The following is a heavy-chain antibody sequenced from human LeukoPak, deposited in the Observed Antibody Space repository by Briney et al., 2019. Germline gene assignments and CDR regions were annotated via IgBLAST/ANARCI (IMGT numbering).Heavy chain of an antibody. CDR2: IYPGDSDT. D-gene: IGHD3-10*01. J-gene: IGHJ5*02. V-gene: IGHV5-51*01. Sequence: GESLKISCKGSGYSFTNYWISWVRQMPGKGLEWMGIIYPGDSDTRYSPSFQGQVTISADKSISTAYLQWSSLKASDTAMYYCARLGITMVRGVIRDNWFDPWGQGTLVTVSS. CDR3: ARLGITMVRGVIRDNWFDP. CDR1: GYSFTNYW.